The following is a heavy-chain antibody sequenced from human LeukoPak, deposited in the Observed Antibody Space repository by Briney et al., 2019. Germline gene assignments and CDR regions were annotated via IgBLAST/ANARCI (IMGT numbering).Heavy chain of an antibody. V-gene: IGHV1-18*04. CDR2: ISAYNGNT. D-gene: IGHD3-16*02. Sequence: GASVKVSCKASGYTFTNSYIHWVRQAPGQGLEWMGWISAYNGNTNYAQKLQGRVTMTTDTSTSTAYMELRSLRSDDTAVYYCARDHPARPLSSDYWGQGTLVTVSS. CDR3: ARDHPARPLSSDY. CDR1: GYTFTNSY. J-gene: IGHJ4*02.